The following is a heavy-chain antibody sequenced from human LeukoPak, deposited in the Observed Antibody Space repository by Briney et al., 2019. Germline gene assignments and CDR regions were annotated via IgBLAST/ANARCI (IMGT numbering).Heavy chain of an antibody. CDR1: GFTFSNYG. CDR3: TRGGAARPDY. CDR2: ISSNSRTI. V-gene: IGHV3-48*01. J-gene: IGHJ4*02. D-gene: IGHD6-6*01. Sequence: GGSLRLSCAASGFTFSNYGMDWVRQAPGKGLEWVSYISSNSRTIDYANSVKGRSTVSRDNAKNSLFLQMNSLRAEDTAVYYCTRGGAARPDYWGQGTLVTVSS.